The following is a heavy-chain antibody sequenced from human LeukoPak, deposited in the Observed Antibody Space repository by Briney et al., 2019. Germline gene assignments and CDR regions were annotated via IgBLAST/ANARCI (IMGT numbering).Heavy chain of an antibody. CDR2: ISGSGGST. CDR1: GFTFSSYA. CDR3: ASSYDFWSGYYTHAFDI. J-gene: IGHJ3*02. V-gene: IGHV3-23*01. Sequence: GGSLRLSCAASGFTFSSYAMSWVRQAPGKGLEWVSAISGSGGSTYYADSVKGRFTTSRDNSKNTLYLQMNSLRAEDTAVYYCASSYDFWSGYYTHAFDIWGQGTMVTVSS. D-gene: IGHD3-3*01.